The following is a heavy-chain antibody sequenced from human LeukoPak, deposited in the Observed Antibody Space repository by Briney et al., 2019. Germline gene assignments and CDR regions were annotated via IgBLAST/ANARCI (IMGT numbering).Heavy chain of an antibody. D-gene: IGHD3-16*02. J-gene: IGHJ4*02. CDR3: AVDTPVIDAQIDY. V-gene: IGHV3-15*01. Sequence: NPAGSLRLSCTASGFIFSHAWMNWVRQAPGKGLQWLGRIRSGGAREYAAPAQGRFTISRDDSRNTVYLEMNNLDTDDTAVYFCAVDTPVIDAQIDYWGQGTLVTVSS. CDR2: IRSGGAR. CDR1: GFIFSHAW.